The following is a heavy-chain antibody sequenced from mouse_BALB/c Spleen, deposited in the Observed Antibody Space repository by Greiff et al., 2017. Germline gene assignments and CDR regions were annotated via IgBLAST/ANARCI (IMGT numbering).Heavy chain of an antibody. CDR3: ARSGTMITVDY. CDR2: ISSGSSTI. CDR1: GFTFSSFG. Sequence: DVMLVESGGGLVQPGGSRKLSCAASGFTFSSFGMHWVRQAPEKGLEWVAYISSGSSTIYYADTVKGRFAISRDNPKNTLFLQMTSLRSEDTAMYYCARSGTMITVDYWGQGTTLTVSS. V-gene: IGHV5-17*02. J-gene: IGHJ2*01. D-gene: IGHD2-4*01.